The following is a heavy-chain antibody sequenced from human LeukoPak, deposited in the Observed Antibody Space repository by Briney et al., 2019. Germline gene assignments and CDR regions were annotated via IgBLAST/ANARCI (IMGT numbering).Heavy chain of an antibody. V-gene: IGHV3-23*01. D-gene: IGHD1-26*01. CDR1: GFTFRSHA. CDR2: IYENGGTT. J-gene: IGHJ4*02. CDR3: AKGGKWDVTPFDY. Sequence: GGSLRLSCVGSGFTFRSHAMSWVRQAPEKGLEFVSGIYENGGTTYYADSVKGRFTISRDNSKNTLYLQVNSLRAEDTAVYYCAKGGKWDVTPFDYWGQGTLVTVSS.